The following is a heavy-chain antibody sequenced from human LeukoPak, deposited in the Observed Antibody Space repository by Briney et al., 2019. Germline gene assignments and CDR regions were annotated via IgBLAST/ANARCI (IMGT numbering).Heavy chain of an antibody. CDR3: ARGGSYYDILTGYRYYYYYYMDV. CDR1: GYTFTSYD. D-gene: IGHD3-9*01. V-gene: IGHV1-8*01. J-gene: IGHJ6*03. CDR2: MNPNSGNT. Sequence: GASVKVSCKASGYTFTSYDINWVRQATGQGLEWMAWMNPNSGNTGYAQKFQGRVTMTRNTSISTAYMELSSLRSEDTAVYYCARGGSYYDILTGYRYYYYYYMDVWGKGTTVTVSS.